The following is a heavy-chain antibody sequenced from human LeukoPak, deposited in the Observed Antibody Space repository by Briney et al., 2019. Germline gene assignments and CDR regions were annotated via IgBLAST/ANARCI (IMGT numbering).Heavy chain of an antibody. Sequence: ASVKVSCKASGYTFTSYDINWVRQATGQGLEWMGWKNPNSGNTGYAQKFQGRVTMTRNTSVSTAYMELSRLRSEDTAVYYCARGEYCSGGSCYARVEYFDYWGQGTLVTVSS. CDR1: GYTFTSYD. J-gene: IGHJ4*02. V-gene: IGHV1-8*01. CDR2: KNPNSGNT. CDR3: ARGEYCSGGSCYARVEYFDY. D-gene: IGHD2-15*01.